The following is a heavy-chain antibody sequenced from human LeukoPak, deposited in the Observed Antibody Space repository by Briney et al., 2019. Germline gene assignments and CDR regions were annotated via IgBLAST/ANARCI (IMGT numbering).Heavy chain of an antibody. CDR3: AREDAAIDYYYYYGMDA. CDR2: INSDGSST. CDR1: GFTFSSYW. Sequence: TGGSLRLSCAASGFTFSSYWMHWVRQAPGKGLVWVSRINSDGSSTSYADSVKGRFTISRDNAKNTLYLQMNSLRAEDTAVYYCAREDAAIDYYYYYGMDAWGQGTTVTVSS. J-gene: IGHJ6*02. V-gene: IGHV3-74*01. D-gene: IGHD5-18*01.